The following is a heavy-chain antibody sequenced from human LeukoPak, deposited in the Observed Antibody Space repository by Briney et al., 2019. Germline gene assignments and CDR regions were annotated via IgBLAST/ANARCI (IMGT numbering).Heavy chain of an antibody. J-gene: IGHJ5*02. Sequence: GESLRLSCAASGFTVSSNYMSWVRQAPGKGLEWVSVIYSGGSTYYADSVKGRFTISRDNSKNTLYLQMNSLRAEDTAVYYCARVAMVRGVVWFDPWGQGTLVTVSS. CDR2: IYSGGST. D-gene: IGHD3-10*01. CDR1: GFTVSSNY. CDR3: ARVAMVRGVVWFDP. V-gene: IGHV3-53*01.